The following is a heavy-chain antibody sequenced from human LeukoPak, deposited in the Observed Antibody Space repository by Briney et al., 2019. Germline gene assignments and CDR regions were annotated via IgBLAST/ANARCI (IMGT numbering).Heavy chain of an antibody. V-gene: IGHV1-69*05. D-gene: IGHD3-10*01. CDR2: IIPIFGTA. Sequence: GASVKVSCKASGGTFSSYAISWVRQAPGQGLEWMGGIIPIFGTANYAQKFQGRVTITTDESTSTAYMELSSLRSEDTAVYYCARSHYYGSGSYYKGPVGYYYYYMDVWGKGTTVTVSS. CDR3: ARSHYYGSGSYYKGPVGYYYYYMDV. CDR1: GGTFSSYA. J-gene: IGHJ6*03.